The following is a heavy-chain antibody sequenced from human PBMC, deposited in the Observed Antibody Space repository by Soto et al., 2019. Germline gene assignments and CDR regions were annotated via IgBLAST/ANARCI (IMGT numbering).Heavy chain of an antibody. D-gene: IGHD1-1*01. Sequence: ASVKVSCKASGYTFTGYYMHWVRQAPGQGLEWMGWMNFDSGDTKCAQKFQGSVTMTRDSSLSTAYMDLNRLTSDDTAVYYCAREKKNYNWNDVGAFDIWGQGTTVTVSS. CDR2: MNFDSGDT. CDR1: GYTFTGYY. J-gene: IGHJ3*02. V-gene: IGHV1-2*04. CDR3: AREKKNYNWNDVGAFDI.